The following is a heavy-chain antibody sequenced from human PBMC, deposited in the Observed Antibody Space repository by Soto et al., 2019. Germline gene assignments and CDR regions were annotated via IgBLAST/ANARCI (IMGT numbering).Heavy chain of an antibody. CDR2: IYYSGYT. Sequence: PSETLSLTCTVSGDSIRSYYWSWIRQPPGKGLEWIGYIYYSGYTSYNPSLKSRVTISVDKSKNQFSLKLSSVTAADTAVYYCARLYDSSGGDAFDIWGQGTMVTVSS. CDR1: GDSIRSYY. CDR3: ARLYDSSGGDAFDI. J-gene: IGHJ3*02. D-gene: IGHD3-22*01. V-gene: IGHV4-59*12.